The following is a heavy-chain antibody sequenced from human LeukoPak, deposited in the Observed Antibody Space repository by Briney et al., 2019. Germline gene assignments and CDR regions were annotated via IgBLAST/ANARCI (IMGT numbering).Heavy chain of an antibody. CDR1: GSTLSSYA. Sequence: GGSLRLSCAASGSTLSSYAMHWVRQAPGKGLVWVSRINSDGSSTSYADSVKGRFTISRDNAKNTLYLQMNSLRAEDTAVYYCARSSPRAPPDYWGQGTLVTVSS. J-gene: IGHJ4*02. CDR2: INSDGSST. D-gene: IGHD1-14*01. CDR3: ARSSPRAPPDY. V-gene: IGHV3-74*01.